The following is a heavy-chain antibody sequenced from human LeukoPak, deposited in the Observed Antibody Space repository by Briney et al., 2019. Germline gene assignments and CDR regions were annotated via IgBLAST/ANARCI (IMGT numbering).Heavy chain of an antibody. J-gene: IGHJ3*02. CDR3: ARWNDYYDSSGRPTDI. CDR1: GGTFSSYA. Sequence: SVKVSCKASGGTFSSYAISWVRQAPGQGLEWMGGIIPIFGTANYAQKFQGRVTITADESTSTAYTELSSLRSEDTAVYYCARWNDYYDSSGRPTDIWGQGTMVTVSS. V-gene: IGHV1-69*13. D-gene: IGHD3-22*01. CDR2: IIPIFGTA.